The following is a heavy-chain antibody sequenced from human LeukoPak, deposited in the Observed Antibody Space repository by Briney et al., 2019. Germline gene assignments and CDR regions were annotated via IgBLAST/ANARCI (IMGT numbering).Heavy chain of an antibody. J-gene: IGHJ4*02. D-gene: IGHD1-26*01. Sequence: PGGSLRLSCAASGLRFRNYGMHWVRQAPGKGLEWVAVIWYDGSSQYYVDSVKGRFTVSRDNAKNTLYLQMNSLRAEDTAVYYCATDRNSGKYYDYWGQGTLVTVSS. CDR2: IWYDGSSQ. CDR1: GLRFRNYG. CDR3: ATDRNSGKYYDY. V-gene: IGHV3-33*01.